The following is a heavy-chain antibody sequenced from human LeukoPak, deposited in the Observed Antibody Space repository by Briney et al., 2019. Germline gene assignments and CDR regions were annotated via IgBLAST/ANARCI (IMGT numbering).Heavy chain of an antibody. CDR2: IYYSGST. Sequence: SETLSLTYTVSGGSISSGDYYWSWIRQPPGKGLEWIGYIYYSGSTYYNPSLKSRVTISVDTSKNQFSLKLSSVTAAGTAVYYCARAPVFGVVIKPFWAFDIWGQGTMVTVSS. CDR3: ARAPVFGVVIKPFWAFDI. J-gene: IGHJ3*02. D-gene: IGHD3-3*01. CDR1: GGSISSGDYY. V-gene: IGHV4-30-4*08.